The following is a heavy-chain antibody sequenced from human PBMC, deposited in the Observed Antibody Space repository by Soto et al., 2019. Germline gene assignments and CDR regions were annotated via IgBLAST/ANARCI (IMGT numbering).Heavy chain of an antibody. CDR2: IKQDGSEK. D-gene: IGHD3-3*01. CDR1: GFTFSSYW. CDR3: ARSHYDFWSGYYIPYYYGMDV. Sequence: LRLSCAASGFTFSSYWMSWVRQAPGKGLEWVANIKQDGSEKYYVDSVKGRFTISRDNAKNSLYLQMNSLRAEDTAVYYCARSHYDFWSGYYIPYYYGMDVWGQGTTVTVSS. J-gene: IGHJ6*02. V-gene: IGHV3-7*01.